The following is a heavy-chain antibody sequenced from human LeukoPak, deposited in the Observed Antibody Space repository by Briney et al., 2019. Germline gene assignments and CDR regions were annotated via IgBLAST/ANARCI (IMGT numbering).Heavy chain of an antibody. Sequence: GGSLRLSCAASGFTFSTYTMNWVRQAPGKGLEWVSAISGSGGSTYYADSVKGRFTISRDNSKNTPYLQMNSLRAEDTAVYYCAKARSSWKDFDYWGQGTLVTVSS. D-gene: IGHD6-13*01. CDR2: ISGSGGST. J-gene: IGHJ4*02. CDR1: GFTFSTYT. V-gene: IGHV3-23*01. CDR3: AKARSSWKDFDY.